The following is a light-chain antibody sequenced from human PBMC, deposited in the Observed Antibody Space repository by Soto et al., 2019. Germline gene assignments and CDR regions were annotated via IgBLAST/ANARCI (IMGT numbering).Light chain of an antibody. Sequence: DIQMTQSPSSLSASVGDRVTIACLASQSISNYLNWYQQRPGKAPKLLIYAASSLQSGVPSRFSGSGSGTDFTLTINSLQPEDFATYYCQQAASLPITFGQGTRLEIK. CDR1: QSISNY. CDR2: AAS. V-gene: IGKV1-39*01. J-gene: IGKJ5*01. CDR3: QQAASLPIT.